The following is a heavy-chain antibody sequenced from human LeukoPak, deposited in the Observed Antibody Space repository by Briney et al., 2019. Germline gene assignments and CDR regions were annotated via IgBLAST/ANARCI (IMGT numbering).Heavy chain of an antibody. V-gene: IGHV5-10-1*01. J-gene: IGHJ3*02. Sequence: GDSLKISFQTSGYPFIHYWNSWVRKMPGKGLEWMGRIDPSDSYTNYRPPLQGQVTISADRSVNTSYLQWSSLKASYTAMYYCARHGPTYFYDSSGVFDICGQGTMVTVSS. D-gene: IGHD3-22*01. CDR1: GYPFIHYW. CDR3: ARHGPTYFYDSSGVFDI. CDR2: IDPSDSYT.